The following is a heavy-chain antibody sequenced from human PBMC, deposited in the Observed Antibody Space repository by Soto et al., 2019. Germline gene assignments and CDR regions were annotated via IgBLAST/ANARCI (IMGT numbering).Heavy chain of an antibody. V-gene: IGHV4-39*01. D-gene: IGHD2-15*01. CDR2: IFYSGTT. J-gene: IGHJ5*02. Sequence: SETLSLTCTVSGGSISSSGYCWAWVRQPPGKGLEWIGCIFYSGTTYYHPSLKSRVTMSVDTSNNKFSLSLSSVTAADTAIYLCARQKSGSDWFDPWGQGTLVTVSS. CDR3: ARQKSGSDWFDP. CDR1: GGSISSSGYC.